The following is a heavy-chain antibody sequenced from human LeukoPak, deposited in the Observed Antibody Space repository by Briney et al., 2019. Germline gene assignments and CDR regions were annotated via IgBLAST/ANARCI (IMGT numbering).Heavy chain of an antibody. V-gene: IGHV3-30-3*01. J-gene: IGHJ6*02. D-gene: IGHD3-10*01. CDR1: GFTFSSYA. CDR2: ISYDGSNK. Sequence: PGGSLRLSCAASGFTFSSYAMHWVRQAPGKGLEWVAVISYDGSNKYYADSVKGRFTISRDNSKNTLYLQMNSLRPDDTAVYYCARDQSGGARSYTNPAYRYYYGMDVWGQGTPVTVSS. CDR3: ARDQSGGARSYTNPAYRYYYGMDV.